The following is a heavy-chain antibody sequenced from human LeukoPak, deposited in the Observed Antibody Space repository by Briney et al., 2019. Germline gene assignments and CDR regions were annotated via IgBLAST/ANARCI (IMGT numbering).Heavy chain of an antibody. Sequence: GESLRLSCAVSGFTFSRHWMSWVRQAPGKGLEWVATTNLDGGAEYVDSVKGRFTISRDNSKNTLYLQMDSLRAEDTAVYYCARDPGVRWLVGFDYWGQGTLVTVSS. J-gene: IGHJ4*02. D-gene: IGHD6-19*01. CDR1: GFTFSRHW. CDR2: TNLDGGAE. V-gene: IGHV3-7*01. CDR3: ARDPGVRWLVGFDY.